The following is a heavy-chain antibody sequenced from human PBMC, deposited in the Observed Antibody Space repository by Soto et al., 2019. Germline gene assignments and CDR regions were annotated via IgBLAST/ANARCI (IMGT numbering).Heavy chain of an antibody. CDR1: GGTFSSYA. CDR2: IIPIFGTA. CDR3: ARAVDSGSYGGDY. V-gene: IGHV1-69*13. D-gene: IGHD1-26*01. J-gene: IGHJ4*02. Sequence: SVKVSCKASGGTFSSYAISWVRQAPGQGLEWMGGIIPIFGTANYAQKFQGRVTITADESTSTAYMELSSLRSEDTAVYYCARAVDSGSYGGDYWGQGTLVTVSS.